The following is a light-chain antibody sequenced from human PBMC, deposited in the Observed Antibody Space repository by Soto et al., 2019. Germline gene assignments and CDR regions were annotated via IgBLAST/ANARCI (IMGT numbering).Light chain of an antibody. CDR3: QQLNSYPIT. V-gene: IGKV1-9*01. Sequence: DIKLTHSPSFLSASVGDRVTMTCRASQGMSSYLAWYQQKPGKAPKLLIYAASTLQSGVPSRFSGSGSGTEFTLTISSLQPEDFATYYCQQLNSYPITFGQGTRLEIK. CDR1: QGMSSY. J-gene: IGKJ5*01. CDR2: AAS.